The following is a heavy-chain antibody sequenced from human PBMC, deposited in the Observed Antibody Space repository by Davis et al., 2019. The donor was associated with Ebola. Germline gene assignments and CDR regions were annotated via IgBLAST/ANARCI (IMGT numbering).Heavy chain of an antibody. Sequence: MPSETLSLTCTVSRYSITTGHYWGWIRQPPGEGLEWIGHFFHSGSTFYNPSLKSRVIISLDTSKNQFSLNLKSVTAADTAVYYCARVGGVEIDSWGQGILVTVSS. CDR1: RYSITTGHY. D-gene: IGHD6-25*01. J-gene: IGHJ4*02. CDR3: ARVGGVEIDS. CDR2: FFHSGST. V-gene: IGHV4-38-2*02.